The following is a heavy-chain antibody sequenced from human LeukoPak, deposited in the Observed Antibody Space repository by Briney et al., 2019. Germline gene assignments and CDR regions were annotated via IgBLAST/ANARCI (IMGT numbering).Heavy chain of an antibody. CDR2: IRSKAYVVTT. V-gene: IGHV3-49*04. D-gene: IGHD3-22*01. CDR1: GFTFGDYA. J-gene: IGHJ4*02. CDR3: TRQGYYYDSSGYYPEPAYFDY. Sequence: GGSLRLSCTASGFTFGDYAMSWVRQAPGKGLEWVGFIRSKAYVVTTEYAASVKGRFTISRDDSKSIAYLQMNSLKTEDTAVYYCTRQGYYYDSSGYYPEPAYFDYWGQGTLVTVSS.